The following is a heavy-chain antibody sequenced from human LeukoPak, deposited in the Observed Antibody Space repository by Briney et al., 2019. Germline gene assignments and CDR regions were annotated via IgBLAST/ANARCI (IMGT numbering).Heavy chain of an antibody. D-gene: IGHD3-22*01. CDR1: GFTFSSYW. V-gene: IGHV3-15*01. Sequence: GGSLRLPCAASGFTFSSYWMSWVRQAPGKGLEWVGRIKSKTDGGTTDYAAPVKGRFTISRDDSKNTLYLQMNSLKTEDTAVYYCTTSRITMIVVAPYYYYMDVWGKGTTVTVSS. CDR2: IKSKTDGGTT. J-gene: IGHJ6*03. CDR3: TTSRITMIVVAPYYYYMDV.